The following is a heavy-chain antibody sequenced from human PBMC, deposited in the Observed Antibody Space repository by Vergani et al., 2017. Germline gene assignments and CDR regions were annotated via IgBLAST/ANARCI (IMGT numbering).Heavy chain of an antibody. CDR2: IYPGDSDT. V-gene: IGHV5-51*01. CDR3: ATYHVPYSVYRTPDDDDAFDI. Sequence: EVQLVPSGAEVKKPGESLKISCKGSGYSFTSYWIGWVRQMPGKGLEWMGIIYPGDSDTRYSPSFQGQVTISADKSISTAYLQWSSLKASDTAMYYCATYHVPYSVYRTPDDDDAFDIWGQGTMVTVSS. J-gene: IGHJ3*02. CDR1: GYSFTSYW. D-gene: IGHD5/OR15-5a*01.